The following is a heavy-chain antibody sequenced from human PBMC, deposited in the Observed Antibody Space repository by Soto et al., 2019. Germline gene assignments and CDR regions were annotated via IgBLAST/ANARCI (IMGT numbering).Heavy chain of an antibody. Sequence: SETLSLTCTVSGYSISSGSYWGWIRQPPGKGPEWIASIYHGGTTFYNPSLKSRVTVSVDKSNNQFSLKLRSVTAADTAVYYCAKAYVMVVAGSTFDYWGHGTLVTVSS. D-gene: IGHD6-19*01. J-gene: IGHJ4*01. CDR3: AKAYVMVVAGSTFDY. CDR2: IYHGGTT. CDR1: GYSISSGSY. V-gene: IGHV4-38-2*02.